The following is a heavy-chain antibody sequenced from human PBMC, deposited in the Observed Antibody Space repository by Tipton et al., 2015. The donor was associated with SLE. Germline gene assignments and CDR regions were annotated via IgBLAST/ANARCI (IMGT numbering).Heavy chain of an antibody. CDR2: INHSGST. V-gene: IGHV4-34*01. CDR3: ARHDYDTYCFDY. Sequence: TLSLTCAVYGDSFSGYYWSWIRQPPGKGLEWIGEINHSGSTNYNPSLKSRVTISVDTSKNQFSLKLSSVTAADTAVYFCARHDYDTYCFDYWGQGTLVTVSS. J-gene: IGHJ4*02. D-gene: IGHD3-16*01. CDR1: GDSFSGYY.